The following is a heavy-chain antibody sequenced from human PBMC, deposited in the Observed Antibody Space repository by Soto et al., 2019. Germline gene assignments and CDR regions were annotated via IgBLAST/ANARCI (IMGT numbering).Heavy chain of an antibody. CDR1: GGTFSSYA. D-gene: IGHD2-2*02. CDR2: IIPIFGTA. CDR3: ARGMGYCSSTSCYTPAEFYYYYGMDV. Sequence: SVKVSCKASGGTFSSYAISWVRQAPGQGLEWMGGIIPIFGTANYAQKFQGRVTITADESTSTAYMELSSLRSEETAVYYCARGMGYCSSTSCYTPAEFYYYYGMDVWGQGTTVTVSS. J-gene: IGHJ6*02. V-gene: IGHV1-69*13.